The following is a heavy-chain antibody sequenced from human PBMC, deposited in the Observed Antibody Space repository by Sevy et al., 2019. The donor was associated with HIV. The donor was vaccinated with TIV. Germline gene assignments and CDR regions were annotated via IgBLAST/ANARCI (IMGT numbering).Heavy chain of an antibody. J-gene: IGHJ4*02. D-gene: IGHD2-15*01. Sequence: ASVKVSCKAPGYTFTSYRIYWVRQAPGQGLESMGWISAHNGDTNYAQKFQGRVTMITDTSTTTAYMDLRSLRSDDTALYYCARAYCSGGRCYSLAYWGQGTLVTVSS. CDR2: ISAHNGDT. CDR3: ARAYCSGGRCYSLAY. CDR1: GYTFTSYR. V-gene: IGHV1-18*01.